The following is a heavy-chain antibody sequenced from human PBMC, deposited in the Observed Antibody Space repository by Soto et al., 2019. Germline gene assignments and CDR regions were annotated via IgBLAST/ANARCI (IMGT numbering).Heavy chain of an antibody. D-gene: IGHD6-13*01. J-gene: IGHJ5*02. CDR3: ARVRVAAAGINWFDP. CDR1: GGSISSYY. CDR2: IYYSGST. V-gene: IGHV4-59*01. Sequence: KTSETLSLTCTVSGGSISSYYWSWIRQPPGKGLEWIGYIYYSGSTNYNPSLKSRVTISVDTSKNQFSLKLSSVTAADTAVYYCARVRVAAAGINWFDPWGQGTLVTVSS.